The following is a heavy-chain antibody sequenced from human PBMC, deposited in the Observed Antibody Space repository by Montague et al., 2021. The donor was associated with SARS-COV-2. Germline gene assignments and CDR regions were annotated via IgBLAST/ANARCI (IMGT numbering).Heavy chain of an antibody. V-gene: IGHV4-4*02. J-gene: IGHJ3*02. Sequence: SETLSLTCAVSGGSISSSNWWSWVRQPPGKGLEWIGEIYHSGSTNYNPSLKSRVTISVDKSKNQSSLKLSSVTAADTAVYYCARDLLRYCSSTSCYNDAFDIWGQGTMVTVSS. CDR3: ARDLLRYCSSTSCYNDAFDI. CDR2: IYHSGST. CDR1: GGSISSSNW. D-gene: IGHD2-2*01.